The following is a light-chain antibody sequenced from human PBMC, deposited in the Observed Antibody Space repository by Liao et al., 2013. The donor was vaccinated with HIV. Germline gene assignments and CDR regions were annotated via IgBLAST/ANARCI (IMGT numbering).Light chain of an antibody. J-gene: IGLJ1*01. CDR1: NIGGKS. Sequence: SYVLTQPPSVSVAPGKTATITCGGNNIGGKSVHWYQQKPGQAPVLVMYYDADRPSGIPERFSGSKSGNTATLTISRVEAGDEAVYYCQAWDARVSYVFGTGTKVTVL. CDR2: YDA. CDR3: QAWDARVSYV. V-gene: IGLV3-21*01.